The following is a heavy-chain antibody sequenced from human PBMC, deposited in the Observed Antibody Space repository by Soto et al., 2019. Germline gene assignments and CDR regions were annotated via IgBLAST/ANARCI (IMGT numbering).Heavy chain of an antibody. CDR3: AREGGYCSGGSCYPYYYYMDF. J-gene: IGHJ6*03. V-gene: IGHV6-1*01. CDR1: GDSVSSNSAA. CDR2: TYYRSKWYN. D-gene: IGHD2-15*01. Sequence: PSQTLSLTCAISGDSVSSNSAAWNWIRQSPSRGLEWLGRTYYRSKWYNDYAVSVKSRITINPDTSKNQFSLQLNSVTPEDTAVYYCAREGGYCSGGSCYPYYYYMDFWGKGTTVTVSS.